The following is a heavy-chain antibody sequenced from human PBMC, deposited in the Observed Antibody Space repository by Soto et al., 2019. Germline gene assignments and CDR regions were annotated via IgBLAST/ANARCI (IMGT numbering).Heavy chain of an antibody. CDR3: ANLIVFHSSYYHDY. V-gene: IGHV4-34*01. J-gene: IGHJ4*01. D-gene: IGHD1-26*01. Sequence: QVQLQQWGAGLLKPSETLSLTCAVYGVPFSGYYWSWIRQSPGKGLEWIGEINHSGNTNYNPSLKSRVTMLVDTSKNQFSLSLSSVTAADTAVYYCANLIVFHSSYYHDYWGHGTLVTVSS. CDR1: GVPFSGYY. CDR2: INHSGNT.